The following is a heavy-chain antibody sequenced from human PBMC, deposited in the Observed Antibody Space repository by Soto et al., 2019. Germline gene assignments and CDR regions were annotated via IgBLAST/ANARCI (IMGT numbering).Heavy chain of an antibody. D-gene: IGHD1-26*01. Sequence: DVQLVESGGGSVQPGGSLSLSCAATGFTFSYYWMHWVRQAPGKGLVWVSRIHSDGSSTTDADSVKGRFTISRDNAKNPLYLQMNSLRAEDTAVYYCARGQWGAFDLWGQGKMVTVAS. V-gene: IGHV3-74*01. J-gene: IGHJ3*01. CDR3: ARGQWGAFDL. CDR1: GFTFSYYW. CDR2: IHSDGSST.